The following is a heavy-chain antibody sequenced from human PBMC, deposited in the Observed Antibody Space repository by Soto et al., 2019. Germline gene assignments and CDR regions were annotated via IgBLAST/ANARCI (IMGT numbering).Heavy chain of an antibody. Sequence: SGPTLVNPTQTLTLTCSFSWSSLSTNVVVVALILQPPGNALEWLALIYWDDDRRYNPSLKSRLTITKYTSKNQVFLTMTNKYXVXTATYYCAHRRTGRYFDYWGQGTLVTVSS. CDR3: AHRRTGRYFDY. D-gene: IGHD3-10*01. J-gene: IGHJ4*02. CDR2: IYWDDDR. CDR1: WSSLSTNVVV. V-gene: IGHV2-5*02.